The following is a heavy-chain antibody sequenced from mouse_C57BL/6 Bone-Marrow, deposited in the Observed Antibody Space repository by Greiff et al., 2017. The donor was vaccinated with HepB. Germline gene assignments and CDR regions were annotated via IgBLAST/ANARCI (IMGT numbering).Heavy chain of an antibody. CDR3: TRDGRLRRPYFDY. V-gene: IGHV5-9-1*02. CDR2: ISSGGDYI. CDR1: GFTFSSYA. Sequence: EVKVVESGEGLVKPGGSLKLSCAASGFTFSSYAMSWVRQTPEKRLEWVSYISSGGDYIYYADTVKGRFTISRDNARNTLYLQMSSLKSEDTAMYYCTRDGRLRRPYFDYWGQGTTLTVSS. D-gene: IGHD2-4*01. J-gene: IGHJ2*01.